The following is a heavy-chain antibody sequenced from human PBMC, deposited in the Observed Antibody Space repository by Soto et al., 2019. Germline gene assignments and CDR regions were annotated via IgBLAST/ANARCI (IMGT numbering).Heavy chain of an antibody. CDR3: ARELGAARLYEYSSSSDYFDY. CDR2: IWYDGSNK. D-gene: IGHD6-6*01. CDR1: GFTFSSYG. Sequence: LRLSCAASGFTFSSYGMHWVRQAPGKGLEWVAVIWYDGSNKYYADSVKGRFTISRDNSKNTLYLQMNSLRAEDTAVYYCARELGAARLYEYSSSSDYFDYWGQGTLVTVSS. V-gene: IGHV3-33*01. J-gene: IGHJ4*02.